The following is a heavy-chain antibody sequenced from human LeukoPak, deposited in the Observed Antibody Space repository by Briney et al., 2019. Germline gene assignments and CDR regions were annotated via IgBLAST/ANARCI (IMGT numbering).Heavy chain of an antibody. CDR3: ARSLGQQLVRAPRKSWFDP. D-gene: IGHD6-13*01. CDR1: GYSFTSYW. CDR2: IYPGDSDT. J-gene: IGHJ5*02. Sequence: GESLKISCKGSGYSFTSYWIGWVRQMPGKGLEWMGIIYPGDSDTRYSPSFQGQVTISADKSISTAYLQWSSLKASDTAMHYCARSLGQQLVRAPRKSWFDPWGQGTLVTVSS. V-gene: IGHV5-51*01.